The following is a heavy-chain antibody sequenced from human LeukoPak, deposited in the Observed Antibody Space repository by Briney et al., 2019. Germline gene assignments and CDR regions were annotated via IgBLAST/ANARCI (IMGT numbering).Heavy chain of an antibody. V-gene: IGHV3-72*01. Sequence: PGGSLRLSCAASGFTFSNAWMNWVRQAPGKGLEWVGRTRNEANIYTTKYAASAKGRFTISRDDSKNSLYLQMNSLKTEDTAVYYCASPVGATTVRAFDIWGQGTMVTVSS. CDR2: TRNEANIYTT. CDR1: GFTFSNAW. D-gene: IGHD1-26*01. J-gene: IGHJ3*02. CDR3: ASPVGATTVRAFDI.